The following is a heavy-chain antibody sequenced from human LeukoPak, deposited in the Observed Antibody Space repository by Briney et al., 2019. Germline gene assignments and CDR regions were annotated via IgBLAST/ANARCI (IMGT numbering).Heavy chain of an antibody. V-gene: IGHV1-3*01. CDR2: INAGNGNT. J-gene: IGHJ6*02. CDR1: GYTFTSYA. Sequence: GASVKVSCKASGYTFTSYAMHWVRQAPGQRLEWMGWINAGNGNTKYSQKFQGRVTITRDTSASTAYMELSSLRSEDTAVYYCARDGIFGVVKDYYYGMDAWGQGTTVTVSS. D-gene: IGHD3-3*01. CDR3: ARDGIFGVVKDYYYGMDA.